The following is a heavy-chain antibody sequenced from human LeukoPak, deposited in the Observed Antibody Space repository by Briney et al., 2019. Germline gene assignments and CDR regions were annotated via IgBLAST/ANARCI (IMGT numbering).Heavy chain of an antibody. D-gene: IGHD3-9*01. CDR1: GGSISSYD. V-gene: IGHV4-59*01. CDR3: SKQRTPYDILTGYYANWFDP. Sequence: SETLSLTCTVSGGSISSYDWSWSRHPPGQGLELIGNIYYSGSTNYNPSLKSRVTISVDTSKNQFSLELSSVTAADTAVYFFSKQRTPYDILTGYYANWFDPWGQGTLVTVSS. CDR2: IYYSGST. J-gene: IGHJ5*02.